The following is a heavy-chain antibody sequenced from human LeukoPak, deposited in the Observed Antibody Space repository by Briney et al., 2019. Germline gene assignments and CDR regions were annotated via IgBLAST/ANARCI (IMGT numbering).Heavy chain of an antibody. V-gene: IGHV3-7*04. CDR1: GFIFSSYW. CDR3: ARADSGSYSRYYHYYMDV. CDR2: IKREGSEK. J-gene: IGHJ6*03. D-gene: IGHD5-18*01. Sequence: GGSLRLSCGASGFIFSSYWMTWVRQAPGRGLEWVASIKREGSEKYYVDSVKGRFTISRDNAKNSLYLQMNSLRAEDTAVYYCARADSGSYSRYYHYYMDVWGKGTTVTVSS.